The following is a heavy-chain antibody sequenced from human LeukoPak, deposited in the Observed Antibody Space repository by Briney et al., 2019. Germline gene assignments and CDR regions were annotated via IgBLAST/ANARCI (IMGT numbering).Heavy chain of an antibody. CDR1: GYTFTGYY. CDR2: INPNSGGT. J-gene: IGHJ6*02. Sequence: ASVKVSCKASGYTFTGYYMHWVRQAPGQGLEWMRWINPNSGGTNYAQKFQGRVTMTRDTSISTAYMELSRLRSDDTAVYYCARDRERAKAYYYYYYGMDVWGQGTTVTVSS. V-gene: IGHV1-2*02. D-gene: IGHD5-24*01. CDR3: ARDRERAKAYYYYYYGMDV.